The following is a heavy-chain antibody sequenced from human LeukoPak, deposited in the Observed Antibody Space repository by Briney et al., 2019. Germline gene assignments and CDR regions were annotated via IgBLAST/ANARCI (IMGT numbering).Heavy chain of an antibody. V-gene: IGHV4-59*01. D-gene: IGHD4-17*01. CDR3: ARNATVTNRLGYYYYYMDV. CDR2: IYYSGST. CDR1: GGSISSYY. Sequence: PSETLSPTCTVSGGSISSYYWSWIRQPPGKGLEWIGYIYYSGSTNYNPSLKSRVTISVDTSKNQFSLKLSSVTAADTAVYYCARNATVTNRLGYYYYYMDVWGKGTTVTISS. J-gene: IGHJ6*03.